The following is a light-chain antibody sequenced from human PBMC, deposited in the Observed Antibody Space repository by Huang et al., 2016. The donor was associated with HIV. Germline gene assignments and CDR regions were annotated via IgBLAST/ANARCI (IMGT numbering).Light chain of an antibody. CDR3: MQALQTPRT. CDR1: QRLLHSHGYNY. Sequence: IVITQSPLSLPVTPGEPASISCRSSQRLLHSHGYNYLDWYVQKPGQAPQRLISLSSNRASGVPDRFSASGSVTDFTLKISRVQAEDVGVYFCMQALQTPRTFGQGTRLEIK. CDR2: LSS. V-gene: IGKV2-28*01. J-gene: IGKJ5*01.